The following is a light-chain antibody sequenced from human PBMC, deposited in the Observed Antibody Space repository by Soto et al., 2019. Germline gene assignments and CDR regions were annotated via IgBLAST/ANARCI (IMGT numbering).Light chain of an antibody. J-gene: IGLJ1*01. CDR3: SSYTSRPTLFV. CDR2: EVS. V-gene: IGLV2-14*01. Sequence: QSVLTQPGSVSGSPGQSITISCTGTSSDVGDYNYVSWYQQHPGKAPKLIIFEVSIRPSGVSVRFSGSKSGNTASLTISGLQTEDEADYYCSSYTSRPTLFVFGSGTKVTVL. CDR1: SSDVGDYNY.